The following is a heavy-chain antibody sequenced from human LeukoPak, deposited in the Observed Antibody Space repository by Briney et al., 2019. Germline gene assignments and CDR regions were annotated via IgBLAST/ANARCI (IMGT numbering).Heavy chain of an antibody. V-gene: IGHV3-66*01. CDR1: GLTVSSNY. D-gene: IGHD2-15*01. J-gene: IGHJ4*02. CDR3: ARDPCSGVSCYSGYYDY. Sequence: GGSLRLSCAASGLTVSSNYMSWVRQAPGKGLEWVSVIYSGGSAYYADSVKGRFTISRDNSKNTVYLQMSSLRAEDTAMYYCARDPCSGVSCYSGYYDYWGQGTLVTASS. CDR2: IYSGGSA.